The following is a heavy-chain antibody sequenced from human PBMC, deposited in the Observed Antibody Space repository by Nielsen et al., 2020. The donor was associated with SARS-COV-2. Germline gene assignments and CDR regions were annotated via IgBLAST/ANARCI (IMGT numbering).Heavy chain of an antibody. V-gene: IGHV1-2*05. CDR1: GYTFTGYY. D-gene: IGHD6-13*01. CDR3: ARGGIDYANARDAFDI. Sequence: ASVKVSCKASGYTFTGYYMHWVRQAPGQGLEWMGRINPNSGGTNYAQKFQGRVTMTRDTSISTAYMELSRLRSDDTVVYYCARGGIDYANARDAFDIWGQGTMVTVSS. CDR2: INPNSGGT. J-gene: IGHJ3*02.